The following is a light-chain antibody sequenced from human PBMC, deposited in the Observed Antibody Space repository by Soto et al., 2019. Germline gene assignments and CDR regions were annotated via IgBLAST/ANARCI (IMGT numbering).Light chain of an antibody. CDR2: EVA. V-gene: IGLV2-14*03. J-gene: IGLJ2*01. CDR1: NSDVGAYPC. CDR3: SSYATSGTNVI. Sequence: QSALTQPASVSGSPGQSITISCTGTNSDVGAYPCVSWYQQHPGNAPKLLIYEVADRPSGVSDRFSGSKSGNTASLTISALQAEDEAVYYCSSYATSGTNVIFGGGTKLTVL.